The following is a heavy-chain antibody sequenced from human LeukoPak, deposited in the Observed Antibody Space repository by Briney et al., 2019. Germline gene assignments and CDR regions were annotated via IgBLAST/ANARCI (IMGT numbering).Heavy chain of an antibody. D-gene: IGHD4-17*01. J-gene: IGHJ4*02. Sequence: SETLSLTCAVYGGSFSGYYWSWIRQPPGKGLEWIGEINHSGSTNYNPSLKSRVTISVDTSKNQFSLKLSSVTAADTVVYYCARAHGKVDYWGQGTLVTVSS. CDR1: GGSFSGYY. CDR2: INHSGST. V-gene: IGHV4-34*01. CDR3: ARAHGKVDY.